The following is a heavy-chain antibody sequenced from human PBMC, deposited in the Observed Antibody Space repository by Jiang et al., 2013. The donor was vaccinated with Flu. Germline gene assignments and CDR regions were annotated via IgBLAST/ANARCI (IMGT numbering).Heavy chain of an antibody. CDR1: GYKFSRYW. V-gene: IGHV5-51*01. D-gene: IGHD3-22*01. Sequence: QLVESGAEVKKPGESLKISCKGSGYKFSRYWIGWVRQMPGQGLEWMGFIYPGDSDTRYSPSFQGQVTISADKSISTAYLQWSSLKASDTAMYYCARIYDRFRNDAFDIWGQGTMVTVSS. CDR3: ARIYDRFRNDAFDI. CDR2: IYPGDSDT. J-gene: IGHJ3*02.